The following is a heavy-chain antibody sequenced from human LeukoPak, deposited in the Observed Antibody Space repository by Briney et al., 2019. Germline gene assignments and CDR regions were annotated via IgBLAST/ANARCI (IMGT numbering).Heavy chain of an antibody. CDR3: ARNPDAFDI. CDR1: GGSVSSYY. Sequence: PSETLSLTCSVSGGSVSSYYWSWIRQSPGKGLEWIGYIHNSGRTNYNPSLKSRVTGFVDTSKNQVSLRLSSVTAADTAVYYCARNPDAFDIWGQGTMVTVSS. J-gene: IGHJ3*02. V-gene: IGHV4-4*08. CDR2: IHNSGRT.